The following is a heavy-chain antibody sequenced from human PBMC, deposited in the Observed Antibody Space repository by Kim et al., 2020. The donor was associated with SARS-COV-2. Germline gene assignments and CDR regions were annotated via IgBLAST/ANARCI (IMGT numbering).Heavy chain of an antibody. D-gene: IGHD3-10*01. J-gene: IGHJ5*02. V-gene: IGHV3-21*01. CDR3: ARDPALWFGELTNWFDP. Sequence: GGSLRLSCAASGFTFSSYSMNWVRQAPGKGLEWVSSISSSSSYIYYADSVKGRFTISRDNAKNSLYLQMNSLRAEDTAVYYCARDPALWFGELTNWFDPWGQGTLVTVSS. CDR2: ISSSSSYI. CDR1: GFTFSSYS.